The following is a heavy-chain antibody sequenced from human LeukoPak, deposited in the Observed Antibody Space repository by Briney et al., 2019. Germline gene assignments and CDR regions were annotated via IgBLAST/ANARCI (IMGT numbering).Heavy chain of an antibody. V-gene: IGHV3-23*01. J-gene: IGHJ4*02. CDR1: GFTFSSYD. Sequence: PGGSLRLSCAASGFTFSSYDMSWVRQTPGKGLEWVSGISGSGGSTYYADSVKGRFTISRDNSKNTLYLQMNSLRAEDTAVYYCARLSGSFLDYWGQGTLVTVSS. CDR2: ISGSGGST. CDR3: ARLSGSFLDY. D-gene: IGHD1-26*01.